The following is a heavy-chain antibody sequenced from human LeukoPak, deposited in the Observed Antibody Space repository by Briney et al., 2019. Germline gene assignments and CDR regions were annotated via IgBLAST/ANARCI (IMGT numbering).Heavy chain of an antibody. V-gene: IGHV1-69*13. CDR3: ARDGYCSSTSCYVFWFDP. D-gene: IGHD2-2*03. CDR1: GGTFSSYA. CDR2: IIPIFGTA. Sequence: SVKVSCKASGGTFSSYAISWVRQAPGQGLEWMGGIIPIFGTANYAQKFQGRATITADESTSTAYMELSSLRSEDTAVYYCARDGYCSSTSCYVFWFDPWGQGTLVTVSS. J-gene: IGHJ5*02.